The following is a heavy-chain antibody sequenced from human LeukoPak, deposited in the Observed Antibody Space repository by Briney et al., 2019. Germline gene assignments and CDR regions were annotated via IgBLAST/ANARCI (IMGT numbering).Heavy chain of an antibody. D-gene: IGHD6-13*01. J-gene: IGHJ4*02. V-gene: IGHV3-23*01. CDR2: ISGSGGST. CDR1: GLTFTNYW. Sequence: GGSLRLSCAASGLTFTNYWMSWVRQAPGKGLEWVSAISGSGGSTYYADSVKGRFSISRDNSKNTLYLQMNSLRAEDTAVYYCAKVGSVAAAGTYHVDYWGQGTLVTVSS. CDR3: AKVGSVAAAGTYHVDY.